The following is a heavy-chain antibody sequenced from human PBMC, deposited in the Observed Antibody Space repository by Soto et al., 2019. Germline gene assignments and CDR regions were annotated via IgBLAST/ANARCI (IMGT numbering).Heavy chain of an antibody. V-gene: IGHV1-69*12. CDR3: ARSPYQLLLEFCGMDV. D-gene: IGHD2-2*01. Sequence: QVQLVQSGAEVKKPGSSVKVSCKASGGTFSSYAISWVRQAPGQGLEWMGGIIPIFGTANYAQKFQGRVTIAADESESTADMELSSLRSEDTAVYYCARSPYQLLLEFCGMDVWGHGTTVTVSS. CDR1: GGTFSSYA. J-gene: IGHJ6*02. CDR2: IIPIFGTA.